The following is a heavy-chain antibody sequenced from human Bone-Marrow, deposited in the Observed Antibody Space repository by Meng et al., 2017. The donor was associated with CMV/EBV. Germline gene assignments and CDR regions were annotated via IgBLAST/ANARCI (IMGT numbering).Heavy chain of an antibody. CDR3: AKGVWDYGDYVRDFSFDP. J-gene: IGHJ5*02. V-gene: IGHV3-9*03. D-gene: IGHD4-17*01. CDR2: ISWNSGSI. Sequence: GGSLRLSCAASGFTFDDYAMHWVRQAPGKGLEWVSGISWNSGSIGYADSVKGRFTISRDKAKNSLYLQMNRLRAEVMALYHCAKGVWDYGDYVRDFSFDPWGQGTLVTVSS. CDR1: GFTFDDYA.